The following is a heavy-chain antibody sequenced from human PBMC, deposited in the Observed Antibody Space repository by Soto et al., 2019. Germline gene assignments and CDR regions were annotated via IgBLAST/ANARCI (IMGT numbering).Heavy chain of an antibody. D-gene: IGHD6-19*01. CDR1: GFTFSSYW. CDR3: ARSPWGIVAGCAFDI. Sequence: GGSLRLSCAASGFTFSSYWMSWVRQAPGKGLEWVANIKQDGSEKYYVDSVKGRFTISRDNAKNSLYLQMNSLRAEDTAVYYCARSPWGIVAGCAFDIWGQGTMVTVSS. CDR2: IKQDGSEK. V-gene: IGHV3-7*01. J-gene: IGHJ3*02.